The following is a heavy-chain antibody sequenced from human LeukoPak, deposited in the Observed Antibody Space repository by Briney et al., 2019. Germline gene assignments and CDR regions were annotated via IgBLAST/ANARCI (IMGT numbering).Heavy chain of an antibody. J-gene: IGHJ2*01. CDR2: ISSSGSGGNT. Sequence: GGSLRLSCVASGVTLSNYAMSWARQAPGKGLEWVSGISSSGSGGNTYYADSVKGRFTISRDSSRNTLFLHMSTLRAEDTAIYYCAKDRTVGASYWYFDLWGRGTLVTVSS. CDR3: AKDRTVGASYWYFDL. V-gene: IGHV3-23*01. D-gene: IGHD1-26*01. CDR1: GVTLSNYA.